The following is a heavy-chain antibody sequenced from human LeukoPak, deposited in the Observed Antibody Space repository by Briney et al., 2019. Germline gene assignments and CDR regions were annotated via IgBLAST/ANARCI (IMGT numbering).Heavy chain of an antibody. CDR3: ARDDRPGIAAAGTVSEAFDI. CDR2: ISSSGSTI. J-gene: IGHJ3*02. Sequence: GGSLRLSCAASGLTFSSYEMNWVRQAPGKGLEWVSYISSSGSTIYYADSVKGRFTISRDNAKNSLYLQMNSLRAEDTAVYYCARDDRPGIAAAGTVSEAFDIWGQGTMVTVSS. D-gene: IGHD6-13*01. CDR1: GLTFSSYE. V-gene: IGHV3-48*03.